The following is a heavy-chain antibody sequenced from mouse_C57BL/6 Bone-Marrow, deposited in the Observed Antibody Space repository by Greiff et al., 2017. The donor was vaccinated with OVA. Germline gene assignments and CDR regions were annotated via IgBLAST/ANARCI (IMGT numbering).Heavy chain of an antibody. J-gene: IGHJ3*01. CDR2: INPSSGYT. CDR1: GYTFTSYW. V-gene: IGHV1-7*01. CDR3: ARWDWMAPTAWFAY. Sequence: VQLQQSGAELAKPGASVKLSCKASGYTFTSYWMHWVKQRPGQGLEWIGYINPSSGYTKYNQKFKDKATLTADNSSSTAYMQLSSLTYEDSAVYYSARWDWMAPTAWFAYWGQGTLVTVSA. D-gene: IGHD2-3*01.